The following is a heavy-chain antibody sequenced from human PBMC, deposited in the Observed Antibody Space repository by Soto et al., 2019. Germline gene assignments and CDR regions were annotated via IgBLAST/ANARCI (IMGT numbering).Heavy chain of an antibody. CDR2: ISTSSSYI. D-gene: IGHD2-8*01. V-gene: IGHV3-21*01. CDR3: ARAVRDAIVKPTARALSYYYGMDV. Sequence: EVQLVESGGGLVKPGGSLRLSCGASGFTFSSYSMNWVRLAPGKGLEWVSSISTSSSYIYSADSVKGRFTISRDNAKNSLYLQMNSLRAEDTAVYYCARAVRDAIVKPTARALSYYYGMDVWGQGTTVTVSS. CDR1: GFTFSSYS. J-gene: IGHJ6*02.